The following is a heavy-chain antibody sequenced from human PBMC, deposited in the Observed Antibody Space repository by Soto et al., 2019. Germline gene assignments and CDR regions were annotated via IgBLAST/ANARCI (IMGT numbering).Heavy chain of an antibody. Sequence: QVQLQESGPGLVKPSQTLSLTCTVSGGSISSGGYYWSWIRQHPGKGLEWIGYIYYSGSTYYNLSLKSRVTISVDTSKDQVSLKLSSVTAADTAVYYCVRTYGDYYYYYMDVWGKGTTVTVSS. D-gene: IGHD4-17*01. V-gene: IGHV4-31*03. CDR3: VRTYGDYYYYYMDV. CDR1: GGSISSGGYY. J-gene: IGHJ6*03. CDR2: IYYSGST.